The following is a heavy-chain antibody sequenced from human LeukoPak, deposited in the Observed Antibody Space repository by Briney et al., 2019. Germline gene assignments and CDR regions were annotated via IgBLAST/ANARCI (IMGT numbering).Heavy chain of an antibody. D-gene: IGHD1-20*01. J-gene: IGHJ4*02. CDR1: GGSFSGYY. V-gene: IGHV4-34*01. CDR3: ARGSITGIDY. Sequence: SETLSLTCAVYGGSFSGYYWSWIRQPPGKGLEWIGEINHSGSTNYNSSLKSRVTISVDTSKNQFSLKLSSVTAADTAVYYCARGSITGIDYWGQGTLVTVSS. CDR2: INHSGST.